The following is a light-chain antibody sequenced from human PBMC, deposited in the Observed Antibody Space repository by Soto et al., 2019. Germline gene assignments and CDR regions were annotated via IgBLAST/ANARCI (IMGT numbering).Light chain of an antibody. J-gene: IGLJ1*01. Sequence: ALTQPDTVVASIGESITISCTGTNTDIGGYNYVSGYQQHPGKAPKLVIYDVTSRPSGIPNRFSGSKSGFTASLTISGLQAEDDAHYFCSSYRAYRTLEVFGTGTKVTVL. CDR1: NTDIGGYNY. CDR3: SSYRAYRTLEV. V-gene: IGLV2-14*03. CDR2: DVT.